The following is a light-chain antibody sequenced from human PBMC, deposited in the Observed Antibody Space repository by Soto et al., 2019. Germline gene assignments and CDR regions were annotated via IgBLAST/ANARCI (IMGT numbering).Light chain of an antibody. V-gene: IGLV1-44*01. Sequence: QSVLTQPPSASGTPGQRVTISCSGSSSNIGSNTVNWYQQLPGTAPKLRIYSNNQRPSGVPDRFSGSKSGRSASLAISGLQSEDEADYYCAAWDDSLNGVVFGGGTKLTVL. CDR1: SSNIGSNT. CDR3: AAWDDSLNGVV. J-gene: IGLJ2*01. CDR2: SNN.